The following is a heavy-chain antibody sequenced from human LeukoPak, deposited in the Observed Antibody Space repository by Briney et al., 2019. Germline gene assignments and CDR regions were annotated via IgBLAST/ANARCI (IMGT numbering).Heavy chain of an antibody. Sequence: GESLRLSCEASGFIFSNYGMHWVRQAPGKGLEWLALIWYDGQTKFYADSVKGRFTISRDDSGNTLFLHMTSLRVEDTAVYYCAREWGRIAVAGGPGYWGQGALVTVSS. CDR1: GFIFSNYG. CDR2: IWYDGQTK. J-gene: IGHJ4*02. D-gene: IGHD6-19*01. CDR3: AREWGRIAVAGGPGY. V-gene: IGHV3-33*01.